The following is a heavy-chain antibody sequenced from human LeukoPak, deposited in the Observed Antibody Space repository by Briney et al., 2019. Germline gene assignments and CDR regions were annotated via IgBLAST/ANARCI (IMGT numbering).Heavy chain of an antibody. D-gene: IGHD3-22*01. CDR2: INHSGST. Sequence: SETLSLTCAVYGGPFSGYYWSWIRQPPGKGLEWIGEINHSGSTNYNPSLKSRVTISVDTSKNQFSLKLSSVTAADTAVYYCARGGGTYYYDSSGYYHPYWGQGTLVTVSS. CDR3: ARGGGTYYYDSSGYYHPY. CDR1: GGPFSGYY. J-gene: IGHJ4*02. V-gene: IGHV4-34*01.